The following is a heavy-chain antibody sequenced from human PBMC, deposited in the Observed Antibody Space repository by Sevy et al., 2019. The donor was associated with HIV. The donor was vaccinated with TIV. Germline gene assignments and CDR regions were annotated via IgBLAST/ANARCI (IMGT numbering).Heavy chain of an antibody. CDR3: ARGTRYSGSYYLGDDAFDI. J-gene: IGHJ3*02. V-gene: IGHV3-13*01. CDR2: IGTAGDT. CDR1: GFTFSRYD. Sequence: GGSLRLSCAASGFTFSRYDMHWVRQATGKGLEWVSSIGTAGDTYYPGSVKGRFTISRENAKKSLYLQMNSLRAGDTAVYYCARGTRYSGSYYLGDDAFDICGQGTMVTVSS. D-gene: IGHD1-26*01.